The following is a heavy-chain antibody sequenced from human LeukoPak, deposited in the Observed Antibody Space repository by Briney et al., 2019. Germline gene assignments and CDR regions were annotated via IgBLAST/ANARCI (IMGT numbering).Heavy chain of an antibody. CDR3: AGSGWIYYYYYMDV. J-gene: IGHJ6*03. D-gene: IGHD6-19*01. CDR2: IYYSGST. CDR1: GAYISSYY. V-gene: IGHV4-59*08. Sequence: SETLSLTCTVSGAYISSYYWSWIRQPPGKGLEWIGYIYYSGSTNYNPSLKSRVTISVDTSKNQFSLKLSSVTAADTAVYYCAGSGWIYYYYYMDVWGKGTTVTVSS.